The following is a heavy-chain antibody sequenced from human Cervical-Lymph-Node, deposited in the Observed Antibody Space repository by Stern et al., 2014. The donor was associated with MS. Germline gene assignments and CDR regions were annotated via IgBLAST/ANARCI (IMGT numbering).Heavy chain of an antibody. D-gene: IGHD6-13*01. CDR1: GGSIRSDGFS. J-gene: IGHJ4*02. CDR3: ARQRAPTYSTSWYFDN. CDR2: MYHSGSA. Sequence: VQLQESGPGLVKPSETLSLSCTVSGGSIRSDGFSWGWIRQSPGKGLEWIGSMYHSGSAFYNPSRKRRVTISVDPSKNQFSLKVNSVTAADTAVYYCARQRAPTYSTSWYFDNWGQGTLVTVSS. V-gene: IGHV4-39*01.